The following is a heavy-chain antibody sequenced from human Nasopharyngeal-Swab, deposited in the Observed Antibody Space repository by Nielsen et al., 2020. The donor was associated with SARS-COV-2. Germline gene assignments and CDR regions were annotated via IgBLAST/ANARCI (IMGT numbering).Heavy chain of an antibody. J-gene: IGHJ5*02. CDR3: ASARHMGNWFDP. D-gene: IGHD2-21*01. CDR2: IYYSRST. CDR1: GGSISSYY. Sequence: SETLSLTCTVSGGSISSYYWSWIRQPPGKGLEWIGYIYYSRSTNYNPSLKSRVTISVDTSKNQFSLKLSSVTAADTAVYYCASARHMGNWFDPWGQGTLVTVSS. V-gene: IGHV4-59*13.